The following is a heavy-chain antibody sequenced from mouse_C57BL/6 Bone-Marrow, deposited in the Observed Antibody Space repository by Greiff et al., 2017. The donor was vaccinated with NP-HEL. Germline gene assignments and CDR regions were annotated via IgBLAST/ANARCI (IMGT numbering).Heavy chain of an antibody. D-gene: IGHD2-10*02. CDR3: ARGEVYEAWFAY. CDR1: GYTFTSYW. CDR2: IHPNSGST. Sequence: QVQLQQPGAELVKPGASVKLSCKASGYTFTSYWMHWVKQRPGQGLEWIGMIHPNSGSTNYNEKFKSKATLTVDKSSSTAYMQLSSLTSEDSAVYYCARGEVYEAWFAYWGQGTLVTVSA. J-gene: IGHJ3*01. V-gene: IGHV1-64*01.